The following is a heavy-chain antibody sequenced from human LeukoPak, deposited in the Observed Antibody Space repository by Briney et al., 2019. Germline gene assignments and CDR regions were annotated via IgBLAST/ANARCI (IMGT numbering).Heavy chain of an antibody. CDR1: GGTFSSYA. CDR2: IIPIFGTA. J-gene: IGHJ6*03. Sequence: SVKVSCKASGGTFSSYAISWARQAPGQGLEWMGGIIPIFGTANYAQKFQGRVTITTDESTSTAYMELSSLRSEDTAVYYCACILWFGELLPALYYYMDVWGKGTTVTVSS. D-gene: IGHD3-10*01. V-gene: IGHV1-69*05. CDR3: ACILWFGELLPALYYYMDV.